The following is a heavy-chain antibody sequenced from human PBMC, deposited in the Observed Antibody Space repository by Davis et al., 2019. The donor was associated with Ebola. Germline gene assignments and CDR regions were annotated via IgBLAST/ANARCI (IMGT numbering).Heavy chain of an antibody. D-gene: IGHD3-3*01. CDR3: ARDRGFLEWLLGADYYYGMDV. Sequence: AASVKVSCKASGYSFTTYAMNWVRQAPGQGLEWMGWINTNTGNPTYAQGFTGRFVFSLDTSVSTAYLQISSLKAEDTAVYYCARDRGFLEWLLGADYYYGMDVWGKGTTVTVSS. J-gene: IGHJ6*04. CDR2: INTNTGNP. CDR1: GYSFTTYA. V-gene: IGHV7-4-1*02.